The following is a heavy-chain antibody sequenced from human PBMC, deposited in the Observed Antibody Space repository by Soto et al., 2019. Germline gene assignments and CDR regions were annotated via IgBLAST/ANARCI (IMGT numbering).Heavy chain of an antibody. CDR1: GGSISSGDYY. J-gene: IGHJ6*02. V-gene: IGHV4-30-4*01. Sequence: SETLSLTCSVSGGSISSGDYYWNWIRQPPGKGLEWIGHIYYSGTTDYSAPVKGRFTISRDDSNNTLYLQMNSLKTEDTAVYYCTTVGYASGKVGMDVWGQGTTVTVSS. D-gene: IGHD3-10*01. CDR2: IYYSGTT. CDR3: TTVGYASGKVGMDV.